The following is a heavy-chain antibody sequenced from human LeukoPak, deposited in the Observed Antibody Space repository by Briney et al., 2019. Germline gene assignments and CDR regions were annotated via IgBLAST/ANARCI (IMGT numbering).Heavy chain of an antibody. D-gene: IGHD2-8*01. CDR2: ISGSGDST. CDR3: ANEGPNFDY. J-gene: IGHJ4*02. V-gene: IGHV3-23*01. CDR1: GFTFSSYA. Sequence: GGSLRLSCVVSGFTFSSYAMSWVRQAPGKGLEWVSVISGSGDSTHYADSVKGRFTISRDNSKNTVYLQMNSLRAEDTAVYYCANEGPNFDYWGQGTLVTVSS.